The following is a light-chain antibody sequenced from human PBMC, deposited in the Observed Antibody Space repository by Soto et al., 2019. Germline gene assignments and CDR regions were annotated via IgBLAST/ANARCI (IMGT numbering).Light chain of an antibody. Sequence: QSALTQPPSASGSPGQSVTISCTGSSSDVGGDNYVSWYQQHPGKAPKLVIYDVRKRPSGVPDRFSGSKSGNTASLTVSGLQAEDEADYYCSSYTGTNNFGVFGPGTKLTVL. CDR1: SSDVGGDNY. J-gene: IGLJ1*01. CDR2: DVR. V-gene: IGLV2-8*01. CDR3: SSYTGTNNFGV.